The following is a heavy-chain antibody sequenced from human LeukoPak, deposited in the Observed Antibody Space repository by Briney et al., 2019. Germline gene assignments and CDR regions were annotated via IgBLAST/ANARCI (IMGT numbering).Heavy chain of an antibody. D-gene: IGHD5-18*01. CDR2: ISYDGSNK. Sequence: GRSLRLSCAASGFTFSSYGMHWVRQAPGKGLEWVAVISYDGSNKYYADSVKGRFTISRDNSKNTLYLQMNSLRAEDTAVYYCAKDAGYSYGPFDYWDQGTLVTVSS. J-gene: IGHJ4*02. CDR1: GFTFSSYG. CDR3: AKDAGYSYGPFDY. V-gene: IGHV3-30*18.